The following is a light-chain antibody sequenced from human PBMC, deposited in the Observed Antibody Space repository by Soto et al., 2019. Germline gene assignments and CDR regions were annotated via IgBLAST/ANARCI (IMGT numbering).Light chain of an antibody. J-gene: IGLJ1*01. V-gene: IGLV1-40*01. Sequence: QSVLTQPPSVSGAPGQRVTISCNGSSSNIGAGFDVHWYQQLPGTAPKLLIYSNNNRPSGVPDRISASKSGTSASLAITGLQAEDEADYYCHSYDSSPVFGTGTKVTVL. CDR1: SSNIGAGFD. CDR2: SNN. CDR3: HSYDSSPV.